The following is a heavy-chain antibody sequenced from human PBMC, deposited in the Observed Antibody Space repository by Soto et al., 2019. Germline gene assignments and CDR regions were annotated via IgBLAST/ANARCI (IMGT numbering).Heavy chain of an antibody. CDR3: AKGHCSGGVCSLFDY. CDR1: GFNFNSYA. CDR2: ISGNGEAT. V-gene: IGHV3-23*01. D-gene: IGHD2-15*01. J-gene: IGHJ4*02. Sequence: EVQLLEAGGGLEQPGGSLRLSCAASGFNFNSYAMSWVRQAPGKGLEWVSGISGNGEATYYADSVKGRFTISRDNSKNTVFLQMSSLRAEDTAVYYCAKGHCSGGVCSLFDYWGQGALVNVSS.